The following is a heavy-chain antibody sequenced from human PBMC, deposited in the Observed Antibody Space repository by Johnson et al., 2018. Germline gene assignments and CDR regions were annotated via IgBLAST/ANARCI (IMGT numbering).Heavy chain of an antibody. J-gene: IGHJ3*01. V-gene: IGHV3-23*01. Sequence: VQLQESGGGLVQPGGSLRLSCAAPGFTFSNYAMSWVRQDPGQGLEWFPPMPGGGDKTSSEDSGKGGFTTSRDISKNPFYLQRNSLRAADAAVYYCANDLSWGNVFDVWGQGTMVTVSS. CDR3: ANDLSWGNVFDV. CDR1: GFTFSNYA. D-gene: IGHD3-16*01. CDR2: MPGGGDKT.